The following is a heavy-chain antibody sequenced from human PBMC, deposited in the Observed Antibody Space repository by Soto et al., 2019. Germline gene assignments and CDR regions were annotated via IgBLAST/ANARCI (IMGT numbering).Heavy chain of an antibody. Sequence: ASVKVSCKAYGYTFTRYGISWVRQAPGQGLEWMGWISAYNGNTKYAQKLQGRVTTTTDTSTSTAYMELRSLRSDDTAVYYCARDLGGSYYAPVDYWGQGTLVTVSS. J-gene: IGHJ4*02. V-gene: IGHV1-18*01. D-gene: IGHD1-26*01. CDR2: ISAYNGNT. CDR3: ARDLGGSYYAPVDY. CDR1: GYTFTRYG.